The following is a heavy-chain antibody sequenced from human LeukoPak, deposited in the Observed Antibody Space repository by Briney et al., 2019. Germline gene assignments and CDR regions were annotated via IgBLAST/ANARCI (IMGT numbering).Heavy chain of an antibody. CDR1: GYTFTGYY. CDR2: INPNSGGT. V-gene: IGHV1-2*02. Sequence: ASVKVSCKASGYTFTGYYMHWVRQAPGQGLEWMGWINPNSGGTNYAQKFQGRVTMTRDTSISTAYMELSRLRSDDTAVYYCARDYDSSGPGYYYYMDVWGKGTTVTVSS. J-gene: IGHJ6*03. D-gene: IGHD3-22*01. CDR3: ARDYDSSGPGYYYYMDV.